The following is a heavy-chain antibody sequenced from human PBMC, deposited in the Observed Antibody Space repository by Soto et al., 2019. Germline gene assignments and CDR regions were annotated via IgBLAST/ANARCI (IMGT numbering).Heavy chain of an antibody. CDR2: ISGSGGST. Sequence: EVQLLESGGGLVQPGGSLRLSWSASGFTFSSYAMSWVRQAPGEGLEWVSAISGSGGSTYYADSVKGRFTISRDNSKNTLDLQMNSLRAEDTAVYYCAYSSTPFDYWGQGTLVTVSS. V-gene: IGHV3-23*01. J-gene: IGHJ4*02. CDR1: GFTFSSYA. D-gene: IGHD6-13*01. CDR3: AYSSTPFDY.